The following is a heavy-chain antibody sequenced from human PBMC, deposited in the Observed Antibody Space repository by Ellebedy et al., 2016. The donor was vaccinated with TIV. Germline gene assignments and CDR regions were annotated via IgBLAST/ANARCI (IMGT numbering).Heavy chain of an antibody. CDR3: AKDRYSDRGRYFDY. J-gene: IGHJ4*02. D-gene: IGHD4-17*01. Sequence: GGSLRLXCAASGFTFSSYAMSWVRQAPGKGLEWVSAISGSAVNTYYADSVKGRFTISRDNSKNTLNLQMNSLRAEDTAVYYCAKDRYSDRGRYFDYWGQGTLATVSS. V-gene: IGHV3-23*01. CDR2: ISGSAVNT. CDR1: GFTFSSYA.